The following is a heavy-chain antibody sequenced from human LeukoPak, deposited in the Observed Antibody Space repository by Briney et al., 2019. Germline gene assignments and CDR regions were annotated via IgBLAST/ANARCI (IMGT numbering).Heavy chain of an antibody. CDR2: IDPSDSYT. Sequence: GESLKISCKGSGYSFTSYWITWVRQMPGKGLEWMGRIDPSDSYTNYSPSFQGHVTISADKSISTAYLQWSSLKASDTAIYYCARHENIISTFDMWGQGTMVTVSS. D-gene: IGHD2/OR15-2a*01. CDR1: GYSFTSYW. V-gene: IGHV5-10-1*01. J-gene: IGHJ3*02. CDR3: ARHENIISTFDM.